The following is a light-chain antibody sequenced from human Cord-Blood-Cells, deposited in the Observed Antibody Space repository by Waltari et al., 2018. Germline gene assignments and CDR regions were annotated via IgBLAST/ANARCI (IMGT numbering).Light chain of an antibody. J-gene: IGLJ2*01. Sequence: QSALTQPPSASGSPGQSVTISCTGTSSDVGGYNYVSWYQQHPGKAPKLMIYEVSKRPSGVLVRFAGSKSGNTASLTVSGLQAEDEADYYCSSYAGSNNVVFGGGTKLTVL. CDR1: SSDVGGYNY. CDR3: SSYAGSNNVV. CDR2: EVS. V-gene: IGLV2-8*01.